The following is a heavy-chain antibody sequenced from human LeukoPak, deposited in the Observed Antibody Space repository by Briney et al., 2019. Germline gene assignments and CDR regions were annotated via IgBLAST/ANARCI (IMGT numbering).Heavy chain of an antibody. Sequence: SVKVSCKVSGYTFTSYGISWVRQAPGQGLEWMGGIIPIFGTANYAQKFQGRVTITADESTSTAYMELSSLRSEDTAVYYCAREVEYSGYDYGGVDYWGQGTLVTVSS. CDR1: GYTFTSYG. CDR3: AREVEYSGYDYGGVDY. V-gene: IGHV1-69*13. CDR2: IIPIFGTA. D-gene: IGHD5-12*01. J-gene: IGHJ4*02.